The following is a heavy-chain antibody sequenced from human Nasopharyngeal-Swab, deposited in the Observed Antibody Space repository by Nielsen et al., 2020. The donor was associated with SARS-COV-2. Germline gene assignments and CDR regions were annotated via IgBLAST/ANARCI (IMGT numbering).Heavy chain of an antibody. CDR2: IHWNSDYI. Sequence: SLKISCAASGFTFDEYTMHWVRQAPGKGLEWVSGIHWNSDYIGYTDSVKGRFVISRDNAKNSLYLQMNSLRPEDTALYFCTRAKDTSGYDAFDIWGQGTVVTVSS. V-gene: IGHV3-9*01. CDR3: TRAKDTSGYDAFDI. J-gene: IGHJ3*02. CDR1: GFTFDEYT. D-gene: IGHD3-22*01.